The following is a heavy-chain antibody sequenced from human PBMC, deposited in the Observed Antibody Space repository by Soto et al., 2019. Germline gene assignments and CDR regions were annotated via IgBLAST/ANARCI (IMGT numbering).Heavy chain of an antibody. CDR1: GYRFSSYW. CDR2: IYPGDSDK. V-gene: IGHV5-51*01. Sequence: ESLKVSFKGSGYRFSSYWIVWVRQMTGKGLEWMGIIYPGDSDKRYSPSFQGQVTISVDKSISTAYLQWSSLKASDTAMYYCARQGFGELSDGVDVWGQGTTVTVSS. D-gene: IGHD3-10*01. CDR3: ARQGFGELSDGVDV. J-gene: IGHJ6*02.